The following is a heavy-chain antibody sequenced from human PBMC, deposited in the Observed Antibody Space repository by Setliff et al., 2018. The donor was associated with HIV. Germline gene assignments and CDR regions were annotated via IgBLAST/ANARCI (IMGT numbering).Heavy chain of an antibody. D-gene: IGHD3-3*01. J-gene: IGHJ6*03. V-gene: IGHV4-59*12. Sequence: SETLSLTCTVSGGSISTYYWSWIRQPPGKGLEWIGSIYFTGSSDNNPSLKSRVTLSVDTSKHQFSLKLSSVTAADTALYYCARGKDDHNFSPISLRKTYYYYMDVWDKGATVTVSS. CDR1: GGSISTYY. CDR3: ARGKDDHNFSPISLRKTYYYYMDV. CDR2: IYFTGSS.